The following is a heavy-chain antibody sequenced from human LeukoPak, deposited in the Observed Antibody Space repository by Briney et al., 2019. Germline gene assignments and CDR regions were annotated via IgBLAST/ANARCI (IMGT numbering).Heavy chain of an antibody. CDR2: MNPNSGNT. V-gene: IGHV1-8*02. D-gene: IGHD6-19*01. Sequence: ASVKVSCKASGCTFTSYGISWVRQAPGQGLEWMGWMNPNSGNTGYAQKFQGRVTMTRNTSISTAYMELSSLRSEDTAVYYCARGLWSSGWEFDPWGQGTLVTVSS. CDR1: GCTFTSYG. CDR3: ARGLWSSGWEFDP. J-gene: IGHJ5*02.